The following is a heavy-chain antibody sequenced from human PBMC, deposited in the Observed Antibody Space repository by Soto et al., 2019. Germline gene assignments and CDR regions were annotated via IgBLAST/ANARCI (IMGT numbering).Heavy chain of an antibody. J-gene: IGHJ6*03. Sequence: SETLSLTCTVSGGSISSSSYYWGWIRQPPGKGLEWIGSIYYSGSTYYNPSLKSRVTISVDTSKNQFSLKLSSVTAADTAVYYCARGYCSGGSCYRYYYYYMDVWGKGTTVTVSS. CDR3: ARGYCSGGSCYRYYYYYMDV. CDR1: GGSISSSSYY. V-gene: IGHV4-39*01. D-gene: IGHD2-15*01. CDR2: IYYSGST.